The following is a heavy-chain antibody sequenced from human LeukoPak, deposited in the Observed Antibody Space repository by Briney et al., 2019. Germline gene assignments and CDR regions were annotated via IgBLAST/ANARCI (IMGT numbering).Heavy chain of an antibody. CDR2: ISGSGGST. CDR1: GFTFGSYA. J-gene: IGHJ4*02. V-gene: IGHV3-23*01. D-gene: IGHD6-13*01. Sequence: PGGSLRLSCAASGFTFGSYAMSWVRQAPGKGLEWVSAISGSGGSTYYADSVKGRFTISSDNSKNTLYLQMNSLRAEDTAVYYCAKSGLAAAGPPHWGQGTLVTVSS. CDR3: AKSGLAAAGPPH.